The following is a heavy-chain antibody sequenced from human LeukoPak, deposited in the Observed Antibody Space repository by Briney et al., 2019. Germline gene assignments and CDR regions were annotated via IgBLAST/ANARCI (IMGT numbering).Heavy chain of an antibody. CDR3: ASYILTGYYNGHDAFDI. J-gene: IGHJ3*02. V-gene: IGHV3-43D*03. CDR2: ISWDGGKT. D-gene: IGHD3-9*01. CDR1: GFTFSNFG. Sequence: GGSLRLSCAASGFTFSNFGMHWVRQAPGKGLEWVSLISWDGGKTNYADSVKGRFTISRDNSRNSLYLQMNSLRAEDTAVYYCASYILTGYYNGHDAFDIWGQGTMVIVSS.